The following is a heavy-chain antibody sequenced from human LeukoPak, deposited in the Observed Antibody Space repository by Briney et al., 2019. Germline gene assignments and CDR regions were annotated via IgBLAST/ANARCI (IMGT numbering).Heavy chain of an antibody. CDR2: CYYTGRT. D-gene: IGHD2-21*02. Sequence: PSETLSLTCTVSGDTISRSFWTWIRQPLGKSLEWIGYCYYTGRTNYNPSLQRRITMSVDKSKNQFSLKLTSVTAADTGVYYWARLKTDCTWSNVGGDNHYYYYMDVWGRRTTVIVSS. CDR1: GDTISRSF. J-gene: IGHJ6*03. CDR3: ARLKTDCTWSNVGGDNHYYYYMDV. V-gene: IGHV4-59*12.